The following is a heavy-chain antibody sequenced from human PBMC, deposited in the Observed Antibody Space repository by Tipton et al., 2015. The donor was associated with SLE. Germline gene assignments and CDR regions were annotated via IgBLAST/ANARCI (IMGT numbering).Heavy chain of an antibody. J-gene: IGHJ4*02. Sequence: VQLVQSGPEVKPSETLSLTCTVSGGSISGHYRSWIRQPPGKGLEWIGYIYDSGSTSYNPSLKSRVTISEDTSKQQFSLKLRSLTAADTAVYYCARHAGDYAYFDSWGQGTLVTVSS. CDR3: ARHAGDYAYFDS. CDR2: IYDSGST. D-gene: IGHD4-17*01. CDR1: GGSISGHY. V-gene: IGHV4-59*08.